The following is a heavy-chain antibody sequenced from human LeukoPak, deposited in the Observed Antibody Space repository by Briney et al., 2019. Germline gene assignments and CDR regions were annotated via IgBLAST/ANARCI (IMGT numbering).Heavy chain of an antibody. J-gene: IGHJ4*02. CDR3: ASHPWRRAYCGGDCYSPPDY. CDR1: GGSISSGSYY. D-gene: IGHD2-21*02. CDR2: IYTSGST. V-gene: IGHV4-61*02. Sequence: PSETLSLTCTVSGGSISSGSYYWSWIRRPAGKGLEWIGRIYTSGSTNYNPSLKSRVTISVDTSKNQFSLKLSSVTAADTAVYYCASHPWRRAYCGGDCYSPPDYWGQGTLVTVSS.